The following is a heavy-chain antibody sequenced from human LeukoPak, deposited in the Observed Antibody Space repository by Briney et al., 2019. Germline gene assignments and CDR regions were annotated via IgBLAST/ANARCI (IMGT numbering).Heavy chain of an antibody. CDR3: ANTLYSSGWEMVDY. J-gene: IGHJ4*02. Sequence: ASVKVSCKASGYIFTRYAMNWVRQAPGQGLEWMGWINPNSGGTNYAQKFQGRVTMTRDTSISTAYMELSRLRSDDTAVYYCANTLYSSGWEMVDYWGQGTLVTVSS. V-gene: IGHV1-2*02. CDR2: INPNSGGT. D-gene: IGHD6-19*01. CDR1: GYIFTRYA.